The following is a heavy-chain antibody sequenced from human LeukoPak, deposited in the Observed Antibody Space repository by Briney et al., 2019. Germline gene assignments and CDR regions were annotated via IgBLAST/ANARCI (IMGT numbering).Heavy chain of an antibody. J-gene: IGHJ6*02. CDR1: GYTFTSYD. V-gene: IGHV1-8*01. CDR2: MNPNSGNT. Sequence: ASVKVSCKASGYTFTSYDINWVRQATGQGLERMGWMNPNSGNTGYAQKFQGRVTMTRNTSISTAYMELSSLRSEDTAVYYCARMIDGYYYYYYGMDVWGQGTTVTVSS. CDR3: ARMIDGYYYYYYGMDV. D-gene: IGHD3-22*01.